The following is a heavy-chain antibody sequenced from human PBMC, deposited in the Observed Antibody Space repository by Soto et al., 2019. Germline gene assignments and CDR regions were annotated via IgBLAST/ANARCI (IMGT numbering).Heavy chain of an antibody. CDR3: SRALGYSGYAGMDV. CDR1: GYTFTIYG. D-gene: IGHD5-12*01. CDR2: ISPDNGNT. Sequence: QVQLVQSGGEVKKPGASVKVSCKASGYTFTIYGINWVQQAPGQGLEWMGWISPDNGNTNYAQKLQGRVTMTTDTSTSTAYMELRSLRSDDTAVYYCSRALGYSGYAGMDVLGQGTTVTVSS. V-gene: IGHV1-18*01. J-gene: IGHJ6*02.